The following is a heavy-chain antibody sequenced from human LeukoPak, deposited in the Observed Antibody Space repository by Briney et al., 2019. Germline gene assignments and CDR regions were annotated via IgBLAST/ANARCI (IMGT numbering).Heavy chain of an antibody. Sequence: SETLSLTCSISGGSITTYYWSWIRQPVGKGLEWMGTVYYSGSATYNPSLKSRLTLSADTSKNHFSLKLTSVTSEDTAVYYRATDRQEGGSGSYWFDPWGQGTLVTVSS. J-gene: IGHJ5*02. CDR1: GGSITTYY. CDR2: VYYSGSA. V-gene: IGHV4-59*01. CDR3: ATDRQEGGSGSYWFDP. D-gene: IGHD3-10*01.